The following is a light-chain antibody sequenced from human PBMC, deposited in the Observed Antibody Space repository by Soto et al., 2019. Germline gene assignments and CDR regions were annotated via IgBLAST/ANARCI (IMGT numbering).Light chain of an antibody. CDR3: ASWDDSLFAVV. J-gene: IGLJ3*02. V-gene: IGLV1-44*01. CDR2: SNH. CDR1: GSDIGSNA. Sequence: QSVLTQPPSASATPGQRVTISCSGSGSDIGSNAVAWYQLLPGTAPKLLIYSNHRRPSGVPDRFSGSKSGTSASLAISGLQSEDEADYYCASWDDSLFAVVFGGGTKVTVL.